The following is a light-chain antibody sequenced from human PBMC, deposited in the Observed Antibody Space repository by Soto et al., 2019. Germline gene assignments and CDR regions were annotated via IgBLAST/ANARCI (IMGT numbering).Light chain of an antibody. CDR2: KAS. Sequence: DIQMTQSPSTLSGSVGYRVTITCRASQTISSWLAWYQQKPGKAPKLLIYKASTLKSGVPSRFSGSGSGTEFTLTISSLQPDDFATYYCQQYNTFWTFGQGTTVDIK. V-gene: IGKV1-5*03. J-gene: IGKJ1*01. CDR3: QQYNTFWT. CDR1: QTISSW.